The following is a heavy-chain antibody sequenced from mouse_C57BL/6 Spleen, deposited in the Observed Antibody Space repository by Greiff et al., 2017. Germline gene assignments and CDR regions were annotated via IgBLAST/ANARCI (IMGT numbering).Heavy chain of an antibody. V-gene: IGHV1-63*01. Sequence: QVQLQQSGAELVKPGTSVKMSCKASGYTFTNYCIGWAKQRPGHGLEWIGALYPGGGYTNYTEKFKGQDTLTADQSHSKAYMQFSSLTAEDSGIYYWARRGGATGDAMDDWGQGTSGTVSS. CDR1: GYTFTNYC. CDR2: LYPGGGYT. D-gene: IGHD1-1*01. J-gene: IGHJ4*01. CDR3: ARRGGATGDAMDD.